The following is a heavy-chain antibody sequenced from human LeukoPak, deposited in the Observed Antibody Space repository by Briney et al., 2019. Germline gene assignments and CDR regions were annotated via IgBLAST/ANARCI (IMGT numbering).Heavy chain of an antibody. CDR1: GFTFSSYA. D-gene: IGHD6-19*01. J-gene: IGHJ4*02. CDR3: ARGGLGSAFDN. CDR2: ISGSGGST. V-gene: IGHV3-23*01. Sequence: GGSLRLSCAASGFTFSSYALSWVRQAPGKGLECVSAISGSGGSTYSADSLKGRSTISRDNSKNTLYLQINSLRADDTAVFYCARGGLGSAFDNWGQGTLVTVSS.